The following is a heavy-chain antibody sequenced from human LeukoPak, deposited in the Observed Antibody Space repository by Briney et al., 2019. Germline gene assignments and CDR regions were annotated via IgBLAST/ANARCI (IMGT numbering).Heavy chain of an antibody. D-gene: IGHD6-19*01. CDR1: GSTFSSYA. J-gene: IGHJ3*02. V-gene: IGHV3-23*01. CDR3: AKDRTQWLVLNAFDI. Sequence: GGSLRLSCAASGSTFSSYAMSWVRQAPGKGLEWVSAISGSGGSTYYADSVKGRFTISRDNSKNTLYLQMNSLRAEDTAVYYCAKDRTQWLVLNAFDIWGQGTMVTVSS. CDR2: ISGSGGST.